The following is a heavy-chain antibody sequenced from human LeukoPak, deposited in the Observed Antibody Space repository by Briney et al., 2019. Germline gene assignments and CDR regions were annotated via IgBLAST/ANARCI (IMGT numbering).Heavy chain of an antibody. V-gene: IGHV3-23*01. CDR3: AIKAKGDY. Sequence: GGSLRLSCAASGFTFSTYAMSWVRKAPGKELEWVSTINNSGGSTYYADSVKGRFTISRDNSKNTLYLQMNSLRAEDTAVYYSAIKAKGDYWGQGTLVTVSS. CDR2: INNSGGST. CDR1: GFTFSTYA. J-gene: IGHJ4*02. D-gene: IGHD3-10*01.